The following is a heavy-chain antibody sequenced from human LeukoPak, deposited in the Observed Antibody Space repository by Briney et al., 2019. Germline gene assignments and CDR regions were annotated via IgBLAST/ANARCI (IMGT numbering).Heavy chain of an antibody. V-gene: IGHV4-59*01. CDR1: GGSISNYF. D-gene: IGHD1-14*01. J-gene: IGHJ6*03. CDR3: ARFPGGAEYRHYYYMDV. Sequence: SETLSLTRTVSGGSISNYFWSWIRQPPGKGLECIGFFYYSDITYYNPSLKSRVTISLDTSKNQFSLKLSSVTAADTAVYYCARFPGGAEYRHYYYMDVWGKGTTVTVSS. CDR2: FYYSDIT.